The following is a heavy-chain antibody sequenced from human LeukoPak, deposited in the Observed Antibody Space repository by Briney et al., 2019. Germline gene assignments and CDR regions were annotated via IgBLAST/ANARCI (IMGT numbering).Heavy chain of an antibody. J-gene: IGHJ4*02. Sequence: ASVKVSCKASGYTFTNYGISWVRQAPGQGLEWMGWISAYNGNTDYAQKLQGRVTMTTDTPTSTAYMELRSLRSDDTAVYYCAREPAVEYYYGSGSYIPRFDYWGQGTLVTVSS. CDR1: GYTFTNYG. V-gene: IGHV1-18*01. CDR2: ISAYNGNT. D-gene: IGHD3-10*01. CDR3: AREPAVEYYYGSGSYIPRFDY.